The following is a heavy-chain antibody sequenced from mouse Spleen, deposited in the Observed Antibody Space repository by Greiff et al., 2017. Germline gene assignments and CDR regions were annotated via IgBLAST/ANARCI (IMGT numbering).Heavy chain of an antibody. V-gene: IGHV1-81*01. D-gene: IGHD2-12*01. J-gene: IGHJ2*01. CDR3: ARLGYYSYDTDY. Sequence: VQLVESGAELARPGASVKLSCKASGYTFTSYGISWVKQRTGQGLEWIGEIYPRSGNTYYNEKFKGKATLTADKSSSTAYMELRSLTSEDSAVYFCARLGYYSYDTDYWGQGTTLTVSS. CDR2: IYPRSGNT. CDR1: GYTFTSYG.